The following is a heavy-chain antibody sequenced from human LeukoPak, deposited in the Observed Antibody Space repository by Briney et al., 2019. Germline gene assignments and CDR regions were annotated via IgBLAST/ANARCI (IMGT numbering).Heavy chain of an antibody. D-gene: IGHD2-2*01. V-gene: IGHV3-11*04. CDR2: ISSSGSTI. J-gene: IGHJ4*02. CDR1: GFTFSDYY. Sequence: GGSLRLSCAASGFTFSDYYMSWIRQAPGKGLEWVSYISSSGSTIYYADSVKGRFTISRDNAKNSLYLQMNSLRAEDTAVYYCARDRSGYCSSTSCKGYWGQGTPVTVSS. CDR3: ARDRSGYCSSTSCKGY.